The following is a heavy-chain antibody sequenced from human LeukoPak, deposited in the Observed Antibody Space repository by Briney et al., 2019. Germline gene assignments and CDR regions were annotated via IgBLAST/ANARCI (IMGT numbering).Heavy chain of an antibody. D-gene: IGHD4-17*01. Sequence: ASVKVSCKASGYTFTSYGISWVRQAPGQGLEWMGWMNPNSGYTGYTQKFQGRVTMTRNTSISTAYMELSSLRSEDTAVYYCASGDVTVTNNFDYWGPGTLVTVSS. CDR3: ASGDVTVTNNFDY. J-gene: IGHJ4*02. CDR2: MNPNSGYT. V-gene: IGHV1-8*02. CDR1: GYTFTSYG.